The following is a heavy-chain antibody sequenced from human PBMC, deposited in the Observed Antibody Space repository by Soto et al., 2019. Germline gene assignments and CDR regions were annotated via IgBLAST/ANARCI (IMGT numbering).Heavy chain of an antibody. D-gene: IGHD3-22*01. CDR1: GGSISSGGYY. CDR2: IYYSGST. J-gene: IGHJ4*02. Sequence: PSETLSLTCTVSGGSISSGGYYWSWIRQHPGKGLEWIGYIYYSGSTYYNPSLESRVTISVDTSKSQFSLKLSSVTAADTAVYYCASLSAGYYYDSSGYYFDYWGQGTLVNVSS. CDR3: ASLSAGYYYDSSGYYFDY. V-gene: IGHV4-31*03.